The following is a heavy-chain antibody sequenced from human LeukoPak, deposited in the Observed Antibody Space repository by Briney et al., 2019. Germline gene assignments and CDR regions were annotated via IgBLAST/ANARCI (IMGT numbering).Heavy chain of an antibody. Sequence: ASVKVSCKTSGYTFTNYYMHWVRQAPGQGLEWMGIINPSGGTTRDAQKFQGRVTMTRDTSISTAYMELSRLRSDDTAVYYCARDPGTAMVRGYYYYGMDVWGQGTTVTVSS. CDR2: INPSGGTT. CDR3: ARDPGTAMVRGYYYYGMDV. J-gene: IGHJ6*02. CDR1: GYTFTNYY. D-gene: IGHD5-18*01. V-gene: IGHV1-46*01.